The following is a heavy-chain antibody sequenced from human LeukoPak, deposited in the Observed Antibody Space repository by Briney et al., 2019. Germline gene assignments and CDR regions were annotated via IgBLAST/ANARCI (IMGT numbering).Heavy chain of an antibody. V-gene: IGHV3-48*01. CDR3: ARDRLTSGSYFFDY. J-gene: IGHJ4*02. Sequence: GGSLRLSCAASAFTFSDYIMNWVRQAPGKGLEWISYISGRSRTIYYADSVRGLFTISRDNAKNSMYLQMNSLRAEDTAVYYCARDRLTSGSYFFDYWGQGTLVTVSS. CDR1: AFTFSDYI. CDR2: ISGRSRTI. D-gene: IGHD1-26*01.